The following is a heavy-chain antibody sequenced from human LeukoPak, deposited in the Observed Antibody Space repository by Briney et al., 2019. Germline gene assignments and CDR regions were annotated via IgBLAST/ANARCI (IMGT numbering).Heavy chain of an antibody. CDR3: ARDPTYCTNGVCYLFDY. Sequence: PGGSLRLSCAASGFTFSSYGMHWVRQAPGKGREWVAVIWYDGSNKYYADSVKGRFTISRDNSKNTLYLQMNSLRAEDTAVYYCARDPTYCTNGVCYLFDYWGQGTLVTVSS. CDR2: IWYDGSNK. CDR1: GFTFSSYG. V-gene: IGHV3-33*01. J-gene: IGHJ4*02. D-gene: IGHD2-8*01.